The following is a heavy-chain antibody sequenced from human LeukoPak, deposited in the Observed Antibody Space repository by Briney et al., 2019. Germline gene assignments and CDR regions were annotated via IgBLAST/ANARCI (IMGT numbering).Heavy chain of an antibody. CDR2: INPNSGGT. Sequence: ASVKVSCKASGYTFTGYYMHWVRQAPGQGLEWMGWINPNSGGTNYAQKFQGRVTMTRDTSISTAYMELSKLRSDDTAVYYCARVVREVAAVNYFDYWGQGTLVTVSS. J-gene: IGHJ4*02. CDR1: GYTFTGYY. V-gene: IGHV1-2*02. D-gene: IGHD2-15*01. CDR3: ARVVREVAAVNYFDY.